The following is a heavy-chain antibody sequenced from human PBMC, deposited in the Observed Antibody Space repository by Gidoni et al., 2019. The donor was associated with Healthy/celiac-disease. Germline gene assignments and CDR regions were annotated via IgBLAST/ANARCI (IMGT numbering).Heavy chain of an antibody. J-gene: IGHJ4*02. V-gene: IGHV4-59*01. Sequence: QVQLQESGPGLVKPSETLSLTCTVSGGSISSYYWSWIRQPPGKGLEWIGYIYYSGSTNYNPSLKSRVTISVDTSKNQFSLKLSSVTAADTAVYYCAATMGYYRTIFDYWGQGTLVTVSS. CDR2: IYYSGST. CDR3: AATMGYYRTIFDY. CDR1: GGSISSYY. D-gene: IGHD4-4*01.